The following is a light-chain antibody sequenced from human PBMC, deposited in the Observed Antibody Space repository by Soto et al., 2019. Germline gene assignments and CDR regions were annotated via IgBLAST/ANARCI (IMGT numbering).Light chain of an antibody. CDR2: DAS. Sequence: EIVLTQSPATLSLSPGERATLSCRASQSISRSLGWYQQKPGQAPRLLIYDASNRPTSIPARFSGSGSGTDFTLTISSLEPEDFAVYYCQQRYNWPPYTFGQGTRLEIK. J-gene: IGKJ2*01. V-gene: IGKV3-11*01. CDR3: QQRYNWPPYT. CDR1: QSISRS.